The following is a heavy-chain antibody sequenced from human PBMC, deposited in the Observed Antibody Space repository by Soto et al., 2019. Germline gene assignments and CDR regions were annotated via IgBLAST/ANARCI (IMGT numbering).Heavy chain of an antibody. CDR3: ARDGYCSGGSCYSVPVFDY. CDR2: IWYDGSNK. V-gene: IGHV3-33*01. CDR1: GFTFSSYG. J-gene: IGHJ4*02. D-gene: IGHD2-15*01. Sequence: GGSLRLSCAASGFTFSSYGMHWVRQAPGKGLEWVAVIWYDGSNKYYADSVKGRFTISRDNSKNTLYLQMNSLRAEDTAVYYCARDGYCSGGSCYSVPVFDYWGQGTLVTFSS.